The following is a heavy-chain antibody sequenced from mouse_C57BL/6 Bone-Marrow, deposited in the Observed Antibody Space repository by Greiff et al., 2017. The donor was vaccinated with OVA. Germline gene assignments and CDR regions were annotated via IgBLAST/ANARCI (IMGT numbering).Heavy chain of an antibody. CDR1: GFTFTDYY. CDR3: ARETAQATFYAMDY. CDR2: IRNKANGYTT. Sequence: DVQLVESGGGLVQPGGSLSLSCAASGFTFTDYYMSWVRQPPGKALEWLGFIRNKANGYTTEYSASVKGRFTISRDNSQSILYLQMNALRAEDSATYYCARETAQATFYAMDYWGQGTSVTVSS. J-gene: IGHJ4*01. D-gene: IGHD3-2*02. V-gene: IGHV7-3*01.